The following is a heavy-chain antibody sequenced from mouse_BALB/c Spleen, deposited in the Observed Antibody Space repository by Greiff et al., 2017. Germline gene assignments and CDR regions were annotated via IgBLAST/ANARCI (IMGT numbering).Heavy chain of an antibody. J-gene: IGHJ2*01. CDR3: ARPYYGLDY. CDR2: INPSTGYT. D-gene: IGHD2-10*01. Sequence: VQLQQSGAELAKPGASVKMSCKASGYTFTSYWMHWVKQRPGQGLEWIGYINPSTGYTEYNQKFKDKATLTADKSSSTAYMQLSSLTSEDSAVYYCARPYYGLDYWGQGTTLTVSS. CDR1: GYTFTSYW. V-gene: IGHV1-7*01.